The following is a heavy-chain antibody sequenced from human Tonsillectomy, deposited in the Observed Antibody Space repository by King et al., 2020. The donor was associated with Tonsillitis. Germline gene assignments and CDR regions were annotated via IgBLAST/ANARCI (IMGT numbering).Heavy chain of an antibody. CDR3: ARDHENDYGDSSWYFDL. V-gene: IGHV3-30*04. Sequence: VQLVQSGGGVVQPGRSLRLSCAASGFTFSSYAMHWVRQAPGKGLEWVAVISYDGSNKYYADSVKGRFTISRDNSKNTPYLQMNSLRAEDTAVYYCARDHENDYGDSSWYFDLWGRGTLVTVSS. CDR2: ISYDGSNK. J-gene: IGHJ2*01. CDR1: GFTFSSYA. D-gene: IGHD4-17*01.